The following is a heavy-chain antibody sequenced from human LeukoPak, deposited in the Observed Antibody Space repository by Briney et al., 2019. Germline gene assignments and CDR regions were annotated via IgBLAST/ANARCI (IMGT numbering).Heavy chain of an antibody. D-gene: IGHD2-21*01. CDR1: GGSISSGGYY. Sequence: SQTLSLTCTVSGGSISSGGYYWSWIRQHPGKGLEWIGRIYTSGSTNYNPSLKSRVTISVDTSKNQFSLKLSSVTAADTAVYYCARGSTAISYYFDYWGQGTLVTVSS. V-gene: IGHV4-61*02. J-gene: IGHJ4*02. CDR2: IYTSGST. CDR3: ARGSTAISYYFDY.